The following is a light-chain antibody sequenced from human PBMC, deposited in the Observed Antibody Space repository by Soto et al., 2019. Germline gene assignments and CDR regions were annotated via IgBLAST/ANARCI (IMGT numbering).Light chain of an antibody. Sequence: QSVLTQPRSVSGSPGQSVTISCTGTSSDVGGYNYVSWYQQHPGKAPKLMIYEVSNRPSGVSNRFSGSKSGNTASLTISGLQAEDEADYYCSSYTSSSTRVFGTGTNVTVL. CDR2: EVS. V-gene: IGLV2-14*01. CDR1: SSDVGGYNY. CDR3: SSYTSSSTRV. J-gene: IGLJ1*01.